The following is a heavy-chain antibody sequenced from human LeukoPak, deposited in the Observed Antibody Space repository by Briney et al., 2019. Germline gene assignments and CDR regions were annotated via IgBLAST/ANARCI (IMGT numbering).Heavy chain of an antibody. CDR2: IYYSGST. Sequence: GSLRLSCAASGFTFSSYAMSWVRQAPGKGLEWIGSIYYSGSTYYNPSLKSRVTISVDTSKNQFSLKLSSVTAADTAVYYCASLHRGYSSSWYSYWGQGTLVTVSS. CDR1: GFTFSSYA. CDR3: ASLHRGYSSSWYSY. D-gene: IGHD6-13*01. J-gene: IGHJ4*02. V-gene: IGHV4-39*01.